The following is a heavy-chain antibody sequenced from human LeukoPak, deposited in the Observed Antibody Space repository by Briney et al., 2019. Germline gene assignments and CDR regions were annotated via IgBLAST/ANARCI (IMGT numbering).Heavy chain of an antibody. CDR1: GFTFSSYS. D-gene: IGHD4-23*01. CDR2: ICSSSSYI. CDR3: ARVPVTTVVTSKFFDY. J-gene: IGHJ4*02. Sequence: GGSLRLSCAASGFTFSSYSMNWVRQAPGKGLEWVSSICSSSSYIYYADSVKGRFTISRDNAKNSLYLQMNSLRAEDTAVYYCARVPVTTVVTSKFFDYWGQGTLVTVSS. V-gene: IGHV3-21*01.